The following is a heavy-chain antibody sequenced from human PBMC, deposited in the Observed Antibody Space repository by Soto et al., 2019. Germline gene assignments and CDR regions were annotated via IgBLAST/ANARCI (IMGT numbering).Heavy chain of an antibody. CDR1: GGTFSSYA. D-gene: IGHD5-18*01. J-gene: IGHJ6*02. CDR2: IIPIFGTA. Sequence: QVQLVQSGAEVKKPGSSVKVSCKASGGTFSSYAISWVRQAPGQGLEWMGGIIPIFGTANYAQKFQGRVTITADESTSTAYMELSSLRSEDTAVYYCARRSHYTAMVTWYYYGMDVWGQGTTVTVSS. V-gene: IGHV1-69*01. CDR3: ARRSHYTAMVTWYYYGMDV.